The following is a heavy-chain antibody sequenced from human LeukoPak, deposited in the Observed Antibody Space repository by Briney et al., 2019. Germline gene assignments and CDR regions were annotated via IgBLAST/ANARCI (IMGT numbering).Heavy chain of an antibody. CDR1: GLTFSNYG. J-gene: IGHJ4*02. CDR3: AKYTGLLSHHYFDY. CDR2: ISSSGTYI. Sequence: GGSLRLSCAASGLTFSNYGMHWVRQAPGKGLEWVSSISSSGTYIYYADSVKGRFTISRDNSKNTLYLQMNSLRAEDTAVYYCAKYTGLLSHHYFDYWGQGTLVTVSS. V-gene: IGHV3-21*04. D-gene: IGHD2/OR15-2a*01.